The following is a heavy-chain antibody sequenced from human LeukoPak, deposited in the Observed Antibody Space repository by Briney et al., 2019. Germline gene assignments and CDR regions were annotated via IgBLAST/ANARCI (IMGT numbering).Heavy chain of an antibody. D-gene: IGHD4-11*01. Sequence: ASVKVSCKASGGTFSSYAISWVRQAPGQGLEWMGGIIPIFGTANYAQKFQGRVTITADESTSTAYMELSSLRSEDTAVYYCARDSGEVPLHARLQVAFDYWGQGTLVTVSS. CDR1: GGTFSSYA. CDR3: ARDSGEVPLHARLQVAFDY. CDR2: IIPIFGTA. J-gene: IGHJ4*02. V-gene: IGHV1-69*13.